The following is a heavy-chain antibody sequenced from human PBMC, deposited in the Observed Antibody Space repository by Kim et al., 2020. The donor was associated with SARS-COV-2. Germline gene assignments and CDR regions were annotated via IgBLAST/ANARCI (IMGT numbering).Heavy chain of an antibody. J-gene: IGHJ4*02. V-gene: IGHV3-7*01. D-gene: IGHD6-13*01. Sequence: GGSLRLSCAASGFTFSTYGMSWVRQAPGKGLEWVSNMNQDGSEKYYVDSVKGRFTISRDNAKNSLYLQMNSLRAEDTAIYYCARGITAALYYFDYWGQG. CDR1: GFTFSTYG. CDR2: MNQDGSEK. CDR3: ARGITAALYYFDY.